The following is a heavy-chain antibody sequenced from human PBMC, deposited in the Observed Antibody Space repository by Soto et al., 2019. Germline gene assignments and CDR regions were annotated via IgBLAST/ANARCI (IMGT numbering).Heavy chain of an antibody. D-gene: IGHD3-16*02. CDR1: GYTLTELS. Sequence: QVELVQSGAEVKKPGASVKVSCKVSGYTLTELSKHWVRQAPGKGLEWMGVFDAEDGAASYAQNFQGRVTMTVDTSTDTAYMEVTSLRSEDTAVYYCATDLFPDYADAWVTFRPADYWGQGTQVTVSS. J-gene: IGHJ4*02. V-gene: IGHV1-24*01. CDR2: FDAEDGAA. CDR3: ATDLFPDYADAWVTFRPADY.